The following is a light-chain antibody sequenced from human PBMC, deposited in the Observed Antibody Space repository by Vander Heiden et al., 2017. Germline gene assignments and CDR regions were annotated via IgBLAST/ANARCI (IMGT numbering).Light chain of an antibody. CDR2: GAS. J-gene: IGKJ1*01. CDR1: QGISSY. V-gene: IGKV1-27*01. CDR3: QNEITAPHT. Sequence: DIQMTQSPSSLSASVGDRVTITCRASQGISSYLAWYQQKPGKVPKLLIYGASTLLSGVPSRFSGSGSGTHFTLSISSLQPEDVATYFCQNEITAPHTFGQRTKVEIK.